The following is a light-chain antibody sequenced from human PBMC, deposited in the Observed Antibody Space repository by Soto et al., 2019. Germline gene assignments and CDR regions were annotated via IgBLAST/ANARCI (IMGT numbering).Light chain of an antibody. V-gene: IGKV1-5*03. CDR2: KAS. CDR1: QSISSW. J-gene: IGKJ1*01. CDR3: QQYNSYST. Sequence: DIQMTQSPSTLSASVGDRVTITCRASQSISSWLAWYQQKPGKAPKLLINKASSLESGVPSRFSGSGSGTEFTLTISSLRPDDFATYYCQQYNSYSTFGQGTKVEI.